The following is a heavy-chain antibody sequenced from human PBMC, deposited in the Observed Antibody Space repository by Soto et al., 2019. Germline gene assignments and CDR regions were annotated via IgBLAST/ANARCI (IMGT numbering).Heavy chain of an antibody. CDR1: GFTFSNFA. CDR3: ARSYPHYGMDV. Sequence: QLQMVESGGGVVQPGTSLRLSCAASGFTFSNFAMHWVRQAPGKGLEWVAVTSYDGSQKYNADSVKGRFTISRDNSKSTMYLQMNSLRPEDTAVYYCARSYPHYGMDVWGQGTTVTVSS. J-gene: IGHJ6*02. CDR2: TSYDGSQK. D-gene: IGHD3-16*02. V-gene: IGHV3-30-3*01.